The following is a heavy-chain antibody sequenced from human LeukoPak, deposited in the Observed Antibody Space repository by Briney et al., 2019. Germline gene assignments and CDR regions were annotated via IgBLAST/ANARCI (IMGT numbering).Heavy chain of an antibody. CDR2: ISDSGSST. CDR1: GFTFSSYG. V-gene: IGHV3-23*01. D-gene: IGHD3-10*01. CDR3: AKGGAVSSKSIIMVRGTRRYYYNMDV. J-gene: IGHJ6*03. Sequence: GGTLRLSCAAFGFTFSSYGMSWVRQAPGKGLEWVSSISDSGSSTYYADSVKGRFTISRDNSKNTLYQQINSLRAEDTAVYYCAKGGAVSSKSIIMVRGTRRYYYNMDVWGKGTTVTTSS.